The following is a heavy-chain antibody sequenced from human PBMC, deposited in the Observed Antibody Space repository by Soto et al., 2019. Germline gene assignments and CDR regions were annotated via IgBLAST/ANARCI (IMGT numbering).Heavy chain of an antibody. CDR3: ASNYYYDSSGYYPFDY. CDR1: GFSLSTSGVG. V-gene: IGHV2-5*02. D-gene: IGHD3-22*01. CDR2: IYWDDDK. Sequence: QITLKESGPTLVKPTQTLTLTCTFSGFSLSTSGVGVGWIRQPPGKALEWLALIYWDDDKRYSPSLKSRLTINKDTSKNQVVLTMTNMDPVDTATYYCASNYYYDSSGYYPFDYWGQGTLVTVAS. J-gene: IGHJ4*02.